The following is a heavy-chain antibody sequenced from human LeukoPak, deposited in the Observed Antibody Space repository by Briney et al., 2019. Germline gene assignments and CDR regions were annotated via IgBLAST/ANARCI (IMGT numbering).Heavy chain of an antibody. CDR1: GGSITNYY. V-gene: IGHV4-59*01. CDR3: AREVVVAATWFDP. Sequence: SETLSLTCTVSGGSITNYYWSWIRQPPGKGLEWIGYIYYTGSTNYNPSLKSRVTISIDTSNNQFSLKLSSVTAADTAVYYCAREVVVAATWFDPWGQGTLVTVSS. CDR2: IYYTGST. J-gene: IGHJ5*02. D-gene: IGHD2-15*01.